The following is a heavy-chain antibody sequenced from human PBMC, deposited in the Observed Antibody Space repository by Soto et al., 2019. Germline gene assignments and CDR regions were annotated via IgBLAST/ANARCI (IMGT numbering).Heavy chain of an antibody. CDR1: GGSISSGGYS. J-gene: IGHJ4*02. CDR3: ARGNVVAIDY. V-gene: IGHV4-30-2*01. Sequence: SETRSLTCAVSGGSISSGGYSWSWIRQPPGKGLEWIGYIYHSGSTYYNPSLKSRVTISVDRSKNQFSLKLSSVTAADTAVYYCARGNVVAIDYWGQGTLVTVSS. CDR2: IYHSGST. D-gene: IGHD2-21*01.